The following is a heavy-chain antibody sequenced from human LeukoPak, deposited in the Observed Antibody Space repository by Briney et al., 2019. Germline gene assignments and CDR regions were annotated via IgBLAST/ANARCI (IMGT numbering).Heavy chain of an antibody. Sequence: PGGSLRLSCAASGFTFSSYGMSWVRQAPGKGLEWVSAISGSGGSTYYADSVKGRFTISRDNSKNTLYLQMNSLRAEDTAVYYCAKDATYYYDSSGYYVGYFDYWGQGTLVTVSS. CDR3: AKDATYYYDSSGYYVGYFDY. V-gene: IGHV3-23*01. CDR2: ISGSGGST. CDR1: GFTFSSYG. J-gene: IGHJ4*02. D-gene: IGHD3-22*01.